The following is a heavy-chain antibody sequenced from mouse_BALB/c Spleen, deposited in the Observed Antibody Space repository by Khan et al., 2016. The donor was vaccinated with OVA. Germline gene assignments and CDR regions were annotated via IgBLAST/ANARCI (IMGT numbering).Heavy chain of an antibody. V-gene: IGHV2-6-7*01. D-gene: IGHD2-1*01. CDR2: IWGDGST. CDR1: GFSLTGYG. J-gene: IGHJ4*01. Sequence: QVQLKESGPGLVAPSQSLSITCTVSGFSLTGYGVNWVRQPPGKGLEWLGMIWGDGSTDYNSVLKSRLSISKDNSKSHVFLKMNSLHTDDTARDDCARADYGNYREAMDYWCQGTSGTVSS. CDR3: ARADYGNYREAMDY.